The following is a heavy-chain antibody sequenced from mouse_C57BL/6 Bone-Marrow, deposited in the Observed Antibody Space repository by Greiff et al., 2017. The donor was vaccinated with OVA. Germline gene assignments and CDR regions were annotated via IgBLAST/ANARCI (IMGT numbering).Heavy chain of an antibody. CDR2: IHPNSGST. Sequence: QVQLQQPGAELVKPGASVKLSCKASGYTFTSYWMHWVKQRPGQGLEWIGMIHPNSGSTNYNEKFKSKATLTVDKSSSTAYMQLSSLTSEDSAVYYGARMDYYGSLSDYWGQGTTLTVSS. CDR3: ARMDYYGSLSDY. D-gene: IGHD1-1*01. V-gene: IGHV1-64*01. J-gene: IGHJ2*01. CDR1: GYTFTSYW.